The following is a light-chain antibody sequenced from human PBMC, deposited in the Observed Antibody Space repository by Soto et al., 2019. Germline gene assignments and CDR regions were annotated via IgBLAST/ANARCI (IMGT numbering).Light chain of an antibody. CDR1: QSVSGH. J-gene: IGKJ1*01. Sequence: EIVLTQSPATLSLSPGERVTLSCRASQSVSGHLAWYQQKPGQAPRLIISGASTRATGIPARFSGSGSGTEFTLTISSLQSEDSAVYYCHQYHYWWTFGQGTKVDIK. CDR2: GAS. V-gene: IGKV3-15*01. CDR3: HQYHYWWT.